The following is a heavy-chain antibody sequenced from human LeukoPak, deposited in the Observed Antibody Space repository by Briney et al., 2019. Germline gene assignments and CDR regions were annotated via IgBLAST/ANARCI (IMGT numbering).Heavy chain of an antibody. CDR2: MNPNSGNT. J-gene: IGHJ6*03. V-gene: IGHV1-8*01. Sequence: ASVKVSCKASEYTFTSYDINWVRQATGQGLEWMGWMNPNSGNTGYAQKFQGRVTMTRNTSISTAYMELSSLRSEDTAVYYCARGHRSSWYQVYYYYYMDVWGKGTTVTISS. CDR1: EYTFTSYD. CDR3: ARGHRSSWYQVYYYYYMDV. D-gene: IGHD6-13*01.